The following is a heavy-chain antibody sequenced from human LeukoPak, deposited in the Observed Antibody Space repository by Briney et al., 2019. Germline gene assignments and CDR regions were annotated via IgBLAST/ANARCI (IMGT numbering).Heavy chain of an antibody. D-gene: IGHD2-15*01. Sequence: PSETLSLTCTVSGGSISSYYWSWIRQPPGKGLEWVGYIYYSGSTNYNPSLKSRVTISVDTSKNQFSLKLSSVTAADTAVYYCARALGYCSGGSCRTYAFDIWGQGTMVTVSS. CDR2: IYYSGST. J-gene: IGHJ3*02. CDR1: GGSISSYY. V-gene: IGHV4-59*01. CDR3: ARALGYCSGGSCRTYAFDI.